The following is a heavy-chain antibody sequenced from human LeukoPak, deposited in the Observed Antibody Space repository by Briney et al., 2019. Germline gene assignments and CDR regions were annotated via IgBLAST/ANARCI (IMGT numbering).Heavy chain of an antibody. Sequence: GGSLRLSCAASGFIFSDYIMTWVRQAPGKGLEWVSSISSSSSYIYYADSVKGRFTISRDNAKNSLYLQMNSLRVEDTAVYYCARDLKSSSLGVDYWGQGTLVTVSS. CDR3: ARDLKSSSLGVDY. V-gene: IGHV3-21*01. CDR2: ISSSSSYI. D-gene: IGHD3-10*01. J-gene: IGHJ4*02. CDR1: GFIFSDYI.